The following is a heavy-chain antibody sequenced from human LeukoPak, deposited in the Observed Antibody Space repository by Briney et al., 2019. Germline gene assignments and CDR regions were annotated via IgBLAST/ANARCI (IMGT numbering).Heavy chain of an antibody. CDR3: ARDAGDSSGYYYGSFDY. Sequence: ASVKVSCKASGYTFTSYGISWVRQAPGQGLEWMGWISAYNGNTNYAQKLQGRVTMTTDTSTSTAYMELRSLRSDDTAVYYCARDAGDSSGYYYGSFDYWGQGTLVIVSS. J-gene: IGHJ4*02. CDR2: ISAYNGNT. CDR1: GYTFTSYG. D-gene: IGHD3-22*01. V-gene: IGHV1-18*01.